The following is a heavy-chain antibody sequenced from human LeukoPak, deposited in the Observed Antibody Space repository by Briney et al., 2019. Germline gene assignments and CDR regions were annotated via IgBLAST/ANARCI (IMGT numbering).Heavy chain of an antibody. CDR3: AKIVGATGQDAFDI. V-gene: IGHV3-30*18. CDR1: GFTFSSYG. D-gene: IGHD1-26*01. CDR2: ISYDGSNK. J-gene: IGHJ3*02. Sequence: GGSLRLSCAASGFTFSSYGMHRVRQAPGKGLEWVAVISYDGSNKYYADSVKGRFTISRDNSKNTLYLQMNSLRAEDTAVYYCAKIVGATGQDAFDIWGQGTMVTVSS.